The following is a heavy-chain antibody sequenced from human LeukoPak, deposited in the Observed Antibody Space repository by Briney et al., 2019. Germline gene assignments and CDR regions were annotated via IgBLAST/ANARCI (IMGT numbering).Heavy chain of an antibody. Sequence: SETLSLTCTVSGGSISSYYWSWIRQPPGKGLEWIGYIYYSGSTNYNPSHKSRVTISVDTSKNQFSLKLSSVTAADTAVYYCAGATEGATIWSLYYCYGMDVWGQGTTVTVSS. V-gene: IGHV4-59*01. CDR1: GGSISSYY. CDR2: IYYSGST. CDR3: AGATEGATIWSLYYCYGMDV. J-gene: IGHJ6*02. D-gene: IGHD1-26*01.